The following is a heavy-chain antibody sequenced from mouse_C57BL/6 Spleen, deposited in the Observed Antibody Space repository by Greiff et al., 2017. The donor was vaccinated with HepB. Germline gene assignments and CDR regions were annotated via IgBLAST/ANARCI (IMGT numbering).Heavy chain of an antibody. J-gene: IGHJ2*01. CDR2: IHPNSGST. Sequence: LVESGAELVKPGASVKLSCKASGYTFTSYWMHWVKQRPGQGLEWIGMIHPNSGSTNYNEKFKSKATLTVDKSSSTAYMQLSSLTSEDSAVYYCAVLLRDYFDYWGQGTTLTVSS. V-gene: IGHV1-64*01. D-gene: IGHD1-1*01. CDR3: AVLLRDYFDY. CDR1: GYTFTSYW.